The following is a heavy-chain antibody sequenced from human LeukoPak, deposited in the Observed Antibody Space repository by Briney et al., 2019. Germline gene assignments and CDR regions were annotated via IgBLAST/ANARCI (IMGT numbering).Heavy chain of an antibody. CDR3: AKGGGQWPYNWFDP. CDR1: GFTFSSYA. CDR2: ISGSGGST. Sequence: GGSLRLSCAASGFTFSSYAMSWVRQAPGEGLEWVSAISGSGGSTYYADSVKGRFTISRDNSKNTLYLQMNSLRAEDTAVYYCAKGGGQWPYNWFDPWGQGTLVTVSS. J-gene: IGHJ5*02. V-gene: IGHV3-23*01. D-gene: IGHD6-19*01.